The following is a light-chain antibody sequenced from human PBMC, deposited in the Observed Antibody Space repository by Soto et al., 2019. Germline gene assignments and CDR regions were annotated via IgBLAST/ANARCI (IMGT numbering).Light chain of an antibody. J-gene: IGKJ5*01. Sequence: DIQMTQSPSSLSASVGDIVTITCRASQSISSYLNWYQQKPGKAPKLLIYAASSLQSGVPSRFSGSGSGTDFTLTISSLQPEDFATYYCQQSYSTPSINFGQGTRLEIK. CDR2: AAS. CDR3: QQSYSTPSIN. CDR1: QSISSY. V-gene: IGKV1-39*01.